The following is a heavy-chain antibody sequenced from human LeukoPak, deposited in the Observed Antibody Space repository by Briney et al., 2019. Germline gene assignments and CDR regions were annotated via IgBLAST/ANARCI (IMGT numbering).Heavy chain of an antibody. CDR1: GFTFNSYW. CDR3: ATSSNAPGNH. D-gene: IGHD2-2*01. J-gene: IGHJ5*02. Sequence: GGSLRLSCAASGFTFNSYWMSWVRQAPGKGLEWVANIKEDGSAQYYVDSVKGRFTISRDNAQNSLNLQMDSLRAEDTAVYYCATSSNAPGNHWGQGTLVTVSS. V-gene: IGHV3-7*01. CDR2: IKEDGSAQ.